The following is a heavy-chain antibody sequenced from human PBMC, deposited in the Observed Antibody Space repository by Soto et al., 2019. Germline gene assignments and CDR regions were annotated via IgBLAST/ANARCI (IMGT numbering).Heavy chain of an antibody. J-gene: IGHJ6*02. CDR1: GYTFTSYY. CDR3: DVGGNYLSMDV. V-gene: IGHV1-46*01. CDR2: INPDGGGT. Sequence: QVQLVQSGAEVKKPGASVKVSCKASGYTFTSYYMHWVRLAPGQGLEWMGIINPDGGGTSYAQQFQGRVIMTRDTSTSTVYMEMSSLRSEDTAVSYFDVGGNYLSMDVWGQGTTVTVSS. D-gene: IGHD4-4*01.